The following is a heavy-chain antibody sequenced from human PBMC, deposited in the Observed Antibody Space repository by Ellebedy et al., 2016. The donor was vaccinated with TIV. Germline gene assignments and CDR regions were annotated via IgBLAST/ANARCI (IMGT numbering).Heavy chain of an antibody. CDR3: ARHMTTVMDYYYGMDV. Sequence: PGGSLRLSCAASGFTFSSYGMHWVRQAPGKGLEWVAVISYEGSKKYYADSVKGRFTISRDNSKNTLFLQMNSMRADDTAVYYCARHMTTVMDYYYGMDVWGQGTTVTVSS. J-gene: IGHJ6*02. D-gene: IGHD4-17*01. CDR2: ISYEGSKK. V-gene: IGHV3-30*03. CDR1: GFTFSSYG.